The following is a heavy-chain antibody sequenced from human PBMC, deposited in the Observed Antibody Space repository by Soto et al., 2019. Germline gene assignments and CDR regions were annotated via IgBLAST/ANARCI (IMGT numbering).Heavy chain of an antibody. D-gene: IGHD4-17*01. V-gene: IGHV1-58*01. CDR2: IVVGSGNT. J-gene: IGHJ6*02. CDR3: AADSTTVTDYYYYYGMDV. CDR1: GFTFTSSA. Sequence: QMQLVQSGPEVKKPGTSVKVSCKASGFTFTSSAVQRVRQARGQRLEWIGWIVVGSGNTNYAQKFQERVTITRDMSTSTAYMELSSLRSEDTAVYYCAADSTTVTDYYYYYGMDVWGQGTTVTVSS.